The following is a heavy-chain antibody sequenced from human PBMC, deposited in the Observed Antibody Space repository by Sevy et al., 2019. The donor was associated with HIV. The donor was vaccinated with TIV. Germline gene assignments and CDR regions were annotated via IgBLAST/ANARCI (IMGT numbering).Heavy chain of an antibody. J-gene: IGHJ5*02. Sequence: GGSLRLSCAASGFTFSSYAMHWVRQAPGKGLEWVAVISYDGSNKYYEDSVKGRFTISRDNSKNTMYLQMNSLRAEDTAVYYGSWTDIGVVVAATPPGWFDPWGQGTLVTVSS. D-gene: IGHD2-15*01. CDR2: ISYDGSNK. V-gene: IGHV3-30-3*01. CDR3: SWTDIGVVVAATPPGWFDP. CDR1: GFTFSSYA.